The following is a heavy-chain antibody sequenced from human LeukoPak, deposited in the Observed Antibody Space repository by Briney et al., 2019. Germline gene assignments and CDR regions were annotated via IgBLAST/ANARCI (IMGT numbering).Heavy chain of an antibody. CDR2: IIPIFGTA. CDR1: GGTFSSYA. CDR3: ARDLEGSGETDY. V-gene: IGHV1-69*05. J-gene: IGHJ4*02. D-gene: IGHD3-3*01. Sequence: SVKLSCKASGGTFSSYAISWVRQAPGQGLEWMGGIIPIFGTANYAQKLQGRVTITTDESTSTAYMELSSLRSEDTAVYYCARDLEGSGETDYWGQGTLVTVSS.